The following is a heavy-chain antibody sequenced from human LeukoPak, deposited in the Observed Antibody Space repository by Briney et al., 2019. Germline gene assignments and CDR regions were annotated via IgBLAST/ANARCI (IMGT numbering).Heavy chain of an antibody. CDR1: GYTLTELS. D-gene: IGHD3-22*01. Sequence: ASVKVSCKVSGYTLTELSMHWVRQAPGKGLEWMGGFDPEDGETIYAQKFQGRVTMTEDTSTDTAYMELSSLRSEDTAVYYCATNYYDSSGYYHDYWGQGTLVTVSS. CDR2: FDPEDGET. V-gene: IGHV1-24*01. J-gene: IGHJ4*02. CDR3: ATNYYDSSGYYHDY.